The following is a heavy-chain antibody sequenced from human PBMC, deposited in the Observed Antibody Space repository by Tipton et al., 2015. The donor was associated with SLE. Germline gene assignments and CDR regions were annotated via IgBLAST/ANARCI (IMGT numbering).Heavy chain of an antibody. D-gene: IGHD3-22*01. CDR3: AKDHWYYYDSSGYYFDAFDI. V-gene: IGHV3-30*02. CDR1: GFTFSSYG. Sequence: SLRLSCAASGFTFSSYGMHWVRQAPGKGLEWVAFIRYGGTNKYYADSVKGRFTISRDNSKNTLYLQMNSLRAEDTAVYYCAKDHWYYYDSSGYYFDAFDIWGQGTMVTVSS. J-gene: IGHJ3*02. CDR2: IRYGGTNK.